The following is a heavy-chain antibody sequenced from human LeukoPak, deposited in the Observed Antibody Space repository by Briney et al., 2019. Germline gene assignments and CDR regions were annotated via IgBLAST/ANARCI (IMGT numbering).Heavy chain of an antibody. Sequence: GGSLRLSCAASGFNFANHAMSWVRQTPGKGLEWVSAISGGGDITYYADSATGRFTISRDNSKDTLFLQMHSLRPGDTAVYYCVREDTPATANYWGQGTLVTISS. D-gene: IGHD2-21*02. CDR1: GFNFANHA. J-gene: IGHJ4*02. CDR2: ISGGGDIT. CDR3: VREDTPATANY. V-gene: IGHV3-23*01.